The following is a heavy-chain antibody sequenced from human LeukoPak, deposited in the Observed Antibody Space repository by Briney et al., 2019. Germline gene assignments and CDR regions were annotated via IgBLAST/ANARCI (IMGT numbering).Heavy chain of an antibody. CDR2: ISFSGTT. Sequence: SETLSLTCTVSGGSISRYSWSWIRQPPGKGLEWIGYISFSGTTNYNPSLKSRVTISVDTSKNQFSLKLSSVTAADTAVYYCARDRGPDCSGGSCWDYWGQGTQVTVSS. CDR1: GGSISRYS. D-gene: IGHD2-15*01. V-gene: IGHV4-59*01. J-gene: IGHJ4*02. CDR3: ARDRGPDCSGGSCWDY.